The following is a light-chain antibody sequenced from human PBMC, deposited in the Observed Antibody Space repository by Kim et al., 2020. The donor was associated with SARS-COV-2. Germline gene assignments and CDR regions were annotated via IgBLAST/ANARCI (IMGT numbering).Light chain of an antibody. V-gene: IGLV3-19*01. CDR1: SLRSYY. J-gene: IGLJ3*02. Sequence: AVGQAVRITCQGDSLRSYYASWYQRKPGQAPVVVIYGKNNRPSGIPDRFSGSTSGNTASLTITGAQAEDEADYYCNSRDSSGDHWVFGGGTQLTVL. CDR3: NSRDSSGDHWV. CDR2: GKN.